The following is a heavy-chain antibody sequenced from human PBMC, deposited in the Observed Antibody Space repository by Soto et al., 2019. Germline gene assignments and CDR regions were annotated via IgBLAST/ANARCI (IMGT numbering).Heavy chain of an antibody. Sequence: QVQLVQSGAEEKRPGASVKVSCKASGYTFTTYLIHWVRQAPGPRLEWMGWINTGRGNTKHSQKFEDRVVCTRYTTARIAYMEISSLSSEDRAVYYCESRISGRRLFACWGQGTLIAVAS. CDR2: INTGRGNT. V-gene: IGHV1-3*04. D-gene: IGHD2-15*01. CDR3: ESRISGRRLFAC. J-gene: IGHJ4*02. CDR1: GYTFTTYL.